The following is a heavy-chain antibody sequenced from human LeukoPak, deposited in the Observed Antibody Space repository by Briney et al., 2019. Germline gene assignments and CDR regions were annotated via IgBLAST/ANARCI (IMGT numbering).Heavy chain of an antibody. Sequence: GGSLRLSCAASGFTVSSNYMSWVRQAPGKGLEWVSVIYSGGSTYYADSVKGRFTISRDNSKSTLYLQMNSLRAEGTAVYYCARDLYDWLNAFDIWGQGTTVTVSS. CDR1: GFTVSSNY. CDR2: IYSGGST. D-gene: IGHD5/OR15-5a*01. CDR3: ARDLYDWLNAFDI. J-gene: IGHJ3*02. V-gene: IGHV3-66*01.